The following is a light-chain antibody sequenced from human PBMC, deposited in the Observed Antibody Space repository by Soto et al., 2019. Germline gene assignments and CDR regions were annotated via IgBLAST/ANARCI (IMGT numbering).Light chain of an antibody. J-gene: IGLJ2*01. CDR1: NIGSKR. CDR2: DDS. V-gene: IGLV3-21*02. Sequence: SYELTQPPSVSVAPGQTARITCGGNNIGSKRVHWCQQKPGQAPVLVVYDDSDRPSGIPGRFSGSNSGNTATLTISWVEAGDEADYYCQVWDTNSDHVVFGGGTQLTVL. CDR3: QVWDTNSDHVV.